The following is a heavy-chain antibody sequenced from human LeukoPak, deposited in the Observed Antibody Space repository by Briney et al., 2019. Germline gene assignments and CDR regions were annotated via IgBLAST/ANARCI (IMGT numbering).Heavy chain of an antibody. J-gene: IGHJ4*02. V-gene: IGHV4-31*03. CDR1: GGSISSGGYY. Sequence: SQTLSLTCTVSGGSISSGGYYWSWIRQHPGKGLEWIGYIYYSGSTYYNPSLKSRVTISVDTSKNQFSLRVTSVTAADTAVYYCARSVGYCGGGSCYAGILDYWGQGTLVTVSS. CDR3: ARSVGYCGGGSCYAGILDY. CDR2: IYYSGST. D-gene: IGHD2-15*01.